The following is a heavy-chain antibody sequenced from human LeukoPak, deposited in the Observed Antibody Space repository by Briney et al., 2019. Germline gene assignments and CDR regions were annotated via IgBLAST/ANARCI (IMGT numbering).Heavy chain of an antibody. D-gene: IGHD5-12*01. CDR2: IYPGDSDT. Sequence: PGESLKISCKGSGYSFTSYWIGWVRQMPGKGLEWLGIIYPGDSDTRYSPSFQGQVTISADKSISTAYLQWSSLKASDTAMYYCARTIPEMATIYFFDYWGQGTLVTVSS. V-gene: IGHV5-51*01. CDR1: GYSFTSYW. CDR3: ARTIPEMATIYFFDY. J-gene: IGHJ4*02.